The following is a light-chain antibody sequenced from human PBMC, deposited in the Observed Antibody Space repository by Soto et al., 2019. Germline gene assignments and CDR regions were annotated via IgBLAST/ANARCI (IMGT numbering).Light chain of an antibody. CDR3: QQYKSYPYS. J-gene: IGKJ2*03. CDR2: DAS. CDR1: QSISSR. Sequence: DIQMTQSPSTLSASVGDRVTITCRASQSISSRLAWYQQKPGKAPKVLIYDASSLESGVPSGFSGSGSGTEFTLTISSLQPDDFASYYCQQYKSYPYSFGQGTKLEIK. V-gene: IGKV1-5*01.